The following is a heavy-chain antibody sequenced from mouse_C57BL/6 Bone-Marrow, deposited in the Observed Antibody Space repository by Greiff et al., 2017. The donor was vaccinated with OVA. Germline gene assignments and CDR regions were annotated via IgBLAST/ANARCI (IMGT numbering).Heavy chain of an antibody. V-gene: IGHV1-19*01. Sequence: EVKLQQSGPVLVKPGASVKMSCKASGYTFTDYYMNWVKQSHGKSLEWIGVINPYNGGTSYNQKFKGKATLTVDKSSSTAYMELNSLTSEDSAVYYCARLGDPWFAYWGQGTLVTVSA. CDR3: ARLGDPWFAY. D-gene: IGHD3-3*01. CDR1: GYTFTDYY. CDR2: INPYNGGT. J-gene: IGHJ3*01.